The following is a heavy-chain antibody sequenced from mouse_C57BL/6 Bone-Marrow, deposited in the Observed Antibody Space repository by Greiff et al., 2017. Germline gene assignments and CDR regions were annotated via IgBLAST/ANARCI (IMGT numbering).Heavy chain of an antibody. Sequence: QVHVKQPGAELVKPGASVKLSCKASGYTFTSYWMHWVKQRPGRGLEWIGRIDPNSGGTKYNEKFKSKATLTVDKPSSTAYMQLSSLTSEDSAVYYCARVGGTTVVATGYFDVWGTGTTVTVSS. V-gene: IGHV1-72*01. J-gene: IGHJ1*03. CDR3: ARVGGTTVVATGYFDV. CDR2: IDPNSGGT. D-gene: IGHD1-1*01. CDR1: GYTFTSYW.